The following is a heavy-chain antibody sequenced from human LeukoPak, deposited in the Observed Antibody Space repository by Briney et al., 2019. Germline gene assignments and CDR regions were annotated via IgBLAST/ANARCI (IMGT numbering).Heavy chain of an antibody. CDR2: INWNGGST. J-gene: IGHJ6*03. V-gene: IGHV3-20*04. D-gene: IGHD3-10*01. CDR3: AREGVITYYDYYYMDV. CDR1: GIMFGGFG. Sequence: GSPRTSRCTSGIMFGGFGMSLVRQGSREGVELVPGINWNGGSTGYADSVKGRFTISRDNAKNSLYLQMNSLRAEDTALYYCAREGVITYYDYYYMDVWGKGTTVTVSS.